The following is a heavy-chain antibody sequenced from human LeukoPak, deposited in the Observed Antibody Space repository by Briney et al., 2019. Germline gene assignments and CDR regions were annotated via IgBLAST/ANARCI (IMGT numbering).Heavy chain of an antibody. D-gene: IGHD6-13*01. CDR2: IGTAGDT. Sequence: PGGSPRLSCAASGFTFSSYDMHWVRQATGKGLEWVSAIGTAGDTYYPGSVRGRFTISRENAKNSLYLQMNSLRAGDTAVYYCARGGTVTSSSWSGGAFDIWGQGTMVTVSS. CDR1: GFTFSSYD. CDR3: ARGGTVTSSSWSGGAFDI. V-gene: IGHV3-13*01. J-gene: IGHJ3*02.